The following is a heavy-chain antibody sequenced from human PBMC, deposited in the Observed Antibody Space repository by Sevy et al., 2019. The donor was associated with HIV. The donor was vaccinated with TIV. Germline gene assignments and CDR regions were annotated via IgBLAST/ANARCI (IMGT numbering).Heavy chain of an antibody. Sequence: SETLSLTCTVSGGSISSGSYYWSWIRQPAGKGLEWIGRIYISGNTHYNPSLKSRVTMSVDMSKNQFSLKLGSVTAADTAVYYCARGLKEYSSSSGYWGQGTLVTVSS. CDR3: ARGLKEYSSSSGY. D-gene: IGHD6-6*01. V-gene: IGHV4-61*02. CDR2: IYISGNT. CDR1: GGSISSGSYY. J-gene: IGHJ4*02.